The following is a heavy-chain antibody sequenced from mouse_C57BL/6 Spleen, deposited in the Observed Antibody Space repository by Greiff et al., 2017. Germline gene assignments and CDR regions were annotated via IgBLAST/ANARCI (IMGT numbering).Heavy chain of an antibody. J-gene: IGHJ1*03. V-gene: IGHV1-50*01. Sequence: PGASVKLSCKASGYTFTSYWMQWVKQRPGQGLEWIGEIDPSDSYTNYNQKFKGKATLTVDTSSSTAYMQLSSLTSEDSAVYYCARRRYFDVWGTGTTVTVSS. CDR1: GYTFTSYW. CDR2: IDPSDSYT. CDR3: ARRRYFDV.